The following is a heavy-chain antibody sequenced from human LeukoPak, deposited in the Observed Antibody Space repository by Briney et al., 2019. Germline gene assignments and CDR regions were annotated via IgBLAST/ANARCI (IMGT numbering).Heavy chain of an antibody. J-gene: IGHJ4*02. CDR2: IYHSGST. CDR1: GGSISSGGYS. Sequence: PSETLSLTSAVSGGSISSGGYSWSWIRQPPGKGLEWIGYIYHSGSTYYNPSLKSRVTISVDRSKNQFSLKLSSVTAADTAVYYCARAGLYGDYAPGTFDYWGQGTLVTVSS. D-gene: IGHD4-17*01. V-gene: IGHV4-30-2*01. CDR3: ARAGLYGDYAPGTFDY.